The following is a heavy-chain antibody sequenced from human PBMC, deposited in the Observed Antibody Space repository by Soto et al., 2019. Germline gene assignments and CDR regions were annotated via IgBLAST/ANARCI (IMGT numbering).Heavy chain of an antibody. CDR1: GFTFSSYA. Sequence: LRLSCAASGFTFSSYAMSWVRQAPGKGLEWVSAISGSGGSTYYADSVKGRFTISRDNSKNTLYLQMNSLRAEDTAVYYCAKDDIVVVVAATHHWGQGTLVTVSS. CDR2: ISGSGGST. J-gene: IGHJ1*01. CDR3: AKDDIVVVVAATHH. D-gene: IGHD2-15*01. V-gene: IGHV3-23*01.